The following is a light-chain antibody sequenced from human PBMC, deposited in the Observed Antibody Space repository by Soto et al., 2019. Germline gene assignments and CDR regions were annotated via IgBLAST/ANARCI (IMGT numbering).Light chain of an antibody. CDR1: QSVSTNF. Sequence: VLTQSPGTLSLSPGEGATLSCRASQSVSTNFFAWYQQKPGQAPRLLIYGASTRATGIPDRFSGSGSGTDFTLTISRLEPEDFSVYYWQQYGRTSSIFGQVTKADIK. J-gene: IGKJ1*01. CDR3: QQYGRTSSI. CDR2: GAS. V-gene: IGKV3-20*01.